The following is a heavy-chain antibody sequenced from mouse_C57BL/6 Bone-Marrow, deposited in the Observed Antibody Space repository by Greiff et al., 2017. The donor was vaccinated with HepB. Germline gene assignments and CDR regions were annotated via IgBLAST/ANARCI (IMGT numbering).Heavy chain of an antibody. CDR3: KGVVTTRDY. J-gene: IGHJ2*01. V-gene: IGHV1-15*01. Sequence: QVQLQQSGAELVRPGASVTLSCKASGYTFTDYEMHWVKQTPVHGLEWIGAIDPETGGTAYNQKFKGKAILTADKSSSTAYMELRSLTSEDSAVYYCKGVVTTRDYWGQGTTLTVSS. D-gene: IGHD2-2*01. CDR1: GYTFTDYE. CDR2: IDPETGGT.